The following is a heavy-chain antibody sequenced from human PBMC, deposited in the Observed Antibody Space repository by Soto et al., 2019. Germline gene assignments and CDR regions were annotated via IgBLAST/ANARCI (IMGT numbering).Heavy chain of an antibody. Sequence: QITLKESGPTLVKPTQTLTLTCTFSGFSLSTSGVGVGWIRQPPGKALEWLALIYWDDDKRYNPSLKSRLTITMDTSKNQVLLIITNMDPVDTATYNCARRSSSITSDTTRGYCDLWGSGTLVTVSS. CDR2: IYWDDDK. CDR3: ARRSSSITSDTTRGYCDL. V-gene: IGHV2-5*02. CDR1: GFSLSTSGVG. D-gene: IGHD1-20*01. J-gene: IGHJ2*01.